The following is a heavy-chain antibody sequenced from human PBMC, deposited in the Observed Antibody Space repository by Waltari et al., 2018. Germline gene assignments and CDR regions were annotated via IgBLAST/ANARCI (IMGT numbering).Heavy chain of an antibody. D-gene: IGHD1-26*01. CDR2: INSDGSST. V-gene: IGHV3-74*01. CDR1: GFTFSSYW. J-gene: IGHJ3*02. Sequence: EVQLVESGGGLVQPGGSLRLSCAASGFTFSSYWMHWVRQAPGKGLVWFSRINSDGSSTSYADSVKGRFTISRDNAKNTLYLQMNSLRAEDTAVYYCARVLVGATSRISDAFDIWGQGTMVTVSS. CDR3: ARVLVGATSRISDAFDI.